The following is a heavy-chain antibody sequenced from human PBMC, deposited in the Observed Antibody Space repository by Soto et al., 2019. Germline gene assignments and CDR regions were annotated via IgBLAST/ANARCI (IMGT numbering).Heavy chain of an antibody. CDR2: ISAYNGNT. V-gene: IGHV1-18*01. D-gene: IGHD3-22*01. CDR3: ARERPWWYYYDSSGYYRYFDY. J-gene: IGHJ4*02. Sequence: QVQLVQSGAEVKKPGASVKVSCKASGYTFTSYGISWVRQAPGQGLEWMGWISAYNGNTNYAQKLQGRVTMTTDTSASTAYMELRSLRSDDTAVYYCARERPWWYYYDSSGYYRYFDYWGQGTLVTVSS. CDR1: GYTFTSYG.